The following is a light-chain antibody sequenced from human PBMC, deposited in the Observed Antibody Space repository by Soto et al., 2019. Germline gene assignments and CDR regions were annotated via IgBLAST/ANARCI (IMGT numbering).Light chain of an antibody. CDR2: WSS. V-gene: IGKV4-1*01. CDR3: HQHNDLPT. J-gene: IGKJ5*01. Sequence: DIVMTQSPDSLAVSLGERATIKCKSSKTVLSSSNNRNYLVWYQQKSGQPTKLLIYWSSTWASGVPDRFTGSGSATDFTLTISNIQAEDVGIYYCHQHNDLPTFGQGTRLEL. CDR1: KTVLSSSNNRNY.